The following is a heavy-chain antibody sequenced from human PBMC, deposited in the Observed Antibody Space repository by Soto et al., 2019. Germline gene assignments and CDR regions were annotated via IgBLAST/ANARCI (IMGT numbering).Heavy chain of an antibody. CDR2: IYYSGST. CDR1: GGSISSGDYY. Sequence: SETLSLTCTVSGGSISSGDYYWSWIRQPPGKGLEWIGYIYYSGSTYYNPSLKSRVNISVDTSKNQFSLNLSSVTAADTAVYYCARERPDGCKLDPWGQGTLVTVSS. CDR3: ARERPDGCKLDP. D-gene: IGHD6-19*01. J-gene: IGHJ5*02. V-gene: IGHV4-30-4*01.